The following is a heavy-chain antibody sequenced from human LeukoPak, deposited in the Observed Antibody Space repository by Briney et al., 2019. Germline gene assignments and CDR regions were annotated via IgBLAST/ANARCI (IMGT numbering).Heavy chain of an antibody. V-gene: IGHV3-23*01. J-gene: IGHJ1*01. CDR3: AKDPLGTTTVTTSEYFQH. CDR2: ISGSGGST. D-gene: IGHD4-17*01. Sequence: PGGSLRLSCAASGFTFSSYAMSWVRQAPGKGLEWVSAISGSGGSTYYADSVKGRFTISRDNSKNTLYLQMNSLRAEDTAVYYCAKDPLGTTTVTTSEYFQHWGQGTLVTVSS. CDR1: GFTFSSYA.